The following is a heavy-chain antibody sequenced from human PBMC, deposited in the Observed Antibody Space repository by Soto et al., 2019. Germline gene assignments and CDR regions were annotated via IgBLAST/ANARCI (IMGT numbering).Heavy chain of an antibody. V-gene: IGHV3-21*01. CDR3: ARGPHYYDSSGYPPDY. D-gene: IGHD3-22*01. CDR1: GFTFSSYS. CDR2: ISSSSSYI. J-gene: IGHJ4*02. Sequence: GGSLRLSCAASGFTFSSYSMNWVRQAPGKGLEWVSSISSSSSYIYYADSVKGRFTISRDNAKNSLYLQMNSLRAEDTAVFYCARGPHYYDSSGYPPDYWGQGTLVTVSS.